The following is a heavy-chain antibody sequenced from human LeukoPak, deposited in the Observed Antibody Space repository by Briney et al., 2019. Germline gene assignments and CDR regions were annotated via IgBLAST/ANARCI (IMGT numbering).Heavy chain of an antibody. Sequence: PSETLSLTCAVYGGSFSGYYWSWIRQPPGKGLEWIGEINQSGSTNYSPSLKSRITISVDTSKNQFSLKLSSVTAADTAVYYCAAKARDFDYWGQGTLVTVSS. CDR2: INQSGST. CDR1: GGSFSGYY. V-gene: IGHV4-34*01. J-gene: IGHJ4*02. CDR3: AAKARDFDY.